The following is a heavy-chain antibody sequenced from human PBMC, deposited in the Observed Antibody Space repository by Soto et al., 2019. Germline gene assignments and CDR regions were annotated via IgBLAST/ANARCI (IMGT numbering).Heavy chain of an antibody. Sequence: QVQLVESGGGVVQPGRSLRLSCAASGFTFSSYGMHWVRQAPGKGLEWVAVIWYDGSNKYFADSVKGRFTISRDNSKNTLYLQMNSLRAEDTAVYYCAKEYGGNSAYYFDYCGQGTLVTVSS. D-gene: IGHD2-21*02. V-gene: IGHV3-33*06. CDR2: IWYDGSNK. CDR1: GFTFSSYG. J-gene: IGHJ4*02. CDR3: AKEYGGNSAYYFDY.